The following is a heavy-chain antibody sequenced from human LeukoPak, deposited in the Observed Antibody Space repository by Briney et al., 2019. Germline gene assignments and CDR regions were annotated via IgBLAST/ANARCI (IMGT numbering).Heavy chain of an antibody. J-gene: IGHJ4*02. Sequence: GASVKVSCKTSGYTFTSYDLNWVRQATGQGLEWMGWVNPNSGNTGYAQKFQGRVTMTRNTSISTAYMELSSLRSEDTAVYYCARGRGIVGALVGYWGQGTLVTVSS. CDR1: GYTFTSYD. CDR2: VNPNSGNT. D-gene: IGHD1-26*01. CDR3: ARGRGIVGALVGY. V-gene: IGHV1-8*01.